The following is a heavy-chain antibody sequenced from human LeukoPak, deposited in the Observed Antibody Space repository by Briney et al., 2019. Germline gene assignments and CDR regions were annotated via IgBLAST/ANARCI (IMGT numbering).Heavy chain of an antibody. CDR2: INPSGGST. V-gene: IGHV1-46*01. D-gene: IGHD1-14*01. J-gene: IGHJ6*02. Sequence: GASVKVSCKASGYTFTSYYMHWVRQAPGQGLEWMGIINPSGGSTSYAQKFQGRVTMTRDTSISTAYMELSRLRSDDTAVYYCARVFPEYYYYYYGMDVWGQGTTVTVSS. CDR3: ARVFPEYYYYYYGMDV. CDR1: GYTFTSYY.